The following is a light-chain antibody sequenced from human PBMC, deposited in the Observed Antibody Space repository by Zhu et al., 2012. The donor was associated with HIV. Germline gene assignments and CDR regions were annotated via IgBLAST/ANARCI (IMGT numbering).Light chain of an antibody. CDR3: QQYGSSPT. Sequence: EIVLTQSPGTLSLSPGERATLSCRASQSVSSNYLAWYRQKPGQAPRLLIYGASSRATGIPDRFSGSGFGTDFTLTISRLEPEDFAVYYCQQYGSSPTFGGGTKVEIK. CDR1: QSVSSNY. CDR2: GAS. V-gene: IGKV3-20*01. J-gene: IGKJ4*01.